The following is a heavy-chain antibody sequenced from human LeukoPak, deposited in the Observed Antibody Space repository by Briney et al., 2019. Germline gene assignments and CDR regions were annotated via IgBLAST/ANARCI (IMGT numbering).Heavy chain of an antibody. V-gene: IGHV3-48*01. J-gene: IGHJ4*02. Sequence: PGGSLRLSCAASGFTFGIYAMNWVRQAPGKGLEWVSYISSSGATIYYADSVKGRFTISRDNSKNTLYLQMNSLRAEDTAVYYCAKDYHYDILSGYFDYWGQGTLVTVSS. D-gene: IGHD3-9*01. CDR3: AKDYHYDILSGYFDY. CDR2: ISSSGATI. CDR1: GFTFGIYA.